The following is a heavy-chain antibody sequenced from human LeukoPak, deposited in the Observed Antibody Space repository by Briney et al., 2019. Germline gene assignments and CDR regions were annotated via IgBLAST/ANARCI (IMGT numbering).Heavy chain of an antibody. D-gene: IGHD3-22*01. V-gene: IGHV4-61*08. Sequence: PSETLSLTCTVSGGSVSSGGYYWSWIRQPPGKGLEWIGYIYYSGSTNYNPSLKSRVTISVDTSKNQFSLKLSSVTAADTAVYYCARDSADSSGYSASFDYWGQGTLVTVSS. CDR2: IYYSGST. J-gene: IGHJ4*02. CDR1: GGSVSSGGYY. CDR3: ARDSADSSGYSASFDY.